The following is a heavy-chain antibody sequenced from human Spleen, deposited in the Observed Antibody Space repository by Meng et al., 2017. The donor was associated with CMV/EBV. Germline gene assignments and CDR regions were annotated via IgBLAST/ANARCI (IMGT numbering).Heavy chain of an antibody. J-gene: IGHJ3*02. D-gene: IGHD3-9*01. CDR3: ARPVLAAYCPAQNAFDI. Sequence: SETLSLTCAGYGGSFSGYYWSWIREPPGKGLEWIGEINHSGSTNYNPSLKSPVTISVDTSNNQFSLKLSSVTAADTAVYYCARPVLAAYCPAQNAFDIWGQGTTVTVSS. CDR2: INHSGST. CDR1: GGSFSGYY. V-gene: IGHV4-34*01.